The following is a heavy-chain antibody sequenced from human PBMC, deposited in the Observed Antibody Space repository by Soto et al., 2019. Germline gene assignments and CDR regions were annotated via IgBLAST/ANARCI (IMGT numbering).Heavy chain of an antibody. CDR1: GGTFSSYA. Sequence: QVQLVQSGAAVKKPGSSVKVSCKASGGTFSSYAISWVRQAPGQGLEWMGGIIPIFGTANYAQKFQGRVTITADESTSTADMEMSSLRSEDTAVYYCARRILELSHFAYWGQGTLVTVSS. D-gene: IGHD1-7*01. V-gene: IGHV1-69*12. CDR2: IIPIFGTA. CDR3: ARRILELSHFAY. J-gene: IGHJ4*02.